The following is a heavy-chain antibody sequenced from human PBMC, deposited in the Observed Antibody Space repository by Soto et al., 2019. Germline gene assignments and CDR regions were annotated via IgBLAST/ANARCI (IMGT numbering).Heavy chain of an antibody. CDR3: ARGEGYCSGGSCYSYYFYGMDV. D-gene: IGHD2-15*01. J-gene: IGHJ6*02. V-gene: IGHV1-69*01. CDR2: IIPIFGTA. Sequence: QVQLVQSGAEVKKPGSSVKVSCKASGGTFSSYAISWVRQAPGQGLEWMGGIIPIFGTANYAQKFQGRVTITADESTSTDYMELSNLRSEDTAVYYCARGEGYCSGGSCYSYYFYGMDVWGQGTTVTVSS. CDR1: GGTFSSYA.